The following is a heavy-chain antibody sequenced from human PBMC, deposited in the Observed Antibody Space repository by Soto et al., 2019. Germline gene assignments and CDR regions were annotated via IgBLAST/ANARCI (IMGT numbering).Heavy chain of an antibody. CDR3: AKGRTLGWLQKSFEYYYYGMDV. CDR2: ISYDGSNK. CDR1: GFTFSSYG. V-gene: IGHV3-30*18. J-gene: IGHJ6*02. D-gene: IGHD5-12*01. Sequence: GGSLRLSCAASGFTFSSYGMHWVRQAPGKGLEWVAVISYDGSNKYYADSVKGRFTISRDNSKNTLYLQMNSLRAEDTAVYYCAKGRTLGWLQKSFEYYYYGMDVWGQGTTVTVSS.